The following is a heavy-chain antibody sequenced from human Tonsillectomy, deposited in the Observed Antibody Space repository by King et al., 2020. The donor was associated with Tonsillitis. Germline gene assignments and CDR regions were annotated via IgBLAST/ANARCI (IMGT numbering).Heavy chain of an antibody. CDR3: AGTPGNYFDP. D-gene: IGHD4-11*01. Sequence: VQLQQWGAGLLKPSETLSLTCAVYGGSFSGYYWSWIRQPPGKGLEWIGEINHSGSTNYNPSLKSRVTISIDTSKNQFSLKLRSVTAADTAVYYCAGTPGNYFDPWGQGTLVTVSS. V-gene: IGHV4-34*01. CDR1: GGSFSGYY. J-gene: IGHJ5*02. CDR2: INHSGST.